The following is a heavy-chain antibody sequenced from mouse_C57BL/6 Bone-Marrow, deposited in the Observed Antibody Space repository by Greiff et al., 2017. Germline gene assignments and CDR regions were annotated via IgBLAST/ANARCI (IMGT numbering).Heavy chain of an antibody. V-gene: IGHV2-4*01. Sequence: QVQLQQSGPGLVQPSQSLSITCPVSGFSLTSYGVHWVRQPPGKGLEWLGVIWSGGSTDYNAAFISRLSISKDNSKSQVFFKMNSRQADDTAIYYCAKNPPYYGSSYEFAYWGQGTLVTVSA. CDR3: AKNPPYYGSSYEFAY. CDR2: IWSGGST. D-gene: IGHD1-1*01. CDR1: GFSLTSYG. J-gene: IGHJ3*01.